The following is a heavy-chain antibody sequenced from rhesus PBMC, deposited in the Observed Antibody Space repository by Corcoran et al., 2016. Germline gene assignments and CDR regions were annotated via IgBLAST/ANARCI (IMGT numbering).Heavy chain of an antibody. Sequence: EVQLVESGGGLVQPGGSLRLSCAASGFTFSSSAVHWVRQASGKGLEWVGRIRSKSNNDATGYAASVKGRFTISRDDSKNTAYLQMNSLKTEDTAVYYCARDNSGSYYSFDYWGQGVLVTVSS. CDR1: GFTFSSSA. J-gene: IGHJ4*01. CDR2: IRSKSNNDAT. D-gene: IGHD3-16*01. V-gene: IGHV3-118*01. CDR3: ARDNSGSYYSFDY.